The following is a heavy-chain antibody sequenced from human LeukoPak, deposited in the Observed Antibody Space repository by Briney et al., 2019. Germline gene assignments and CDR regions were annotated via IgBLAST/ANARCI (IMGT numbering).Heavy chain of an antibody. V-gene: IGHV5-51*01. CDR3: ARRVDYDILTGSYYYYMDV. CDR1: GYRFTNYW. CDR2: IYPGDSDT. D-gene: IGHD3-9*01. J-gene: IGHJ6*03. Sequence: GESLKISCKGSGYRFTNYWIGWVRQMPGKGLEWMGIIYPGDSDTRYSPSFQGQVTISADKSISTAYLQWSSLKASDTAMYYCARRVDYDILTGSYYYYMDVWGKGTTVTVSS.